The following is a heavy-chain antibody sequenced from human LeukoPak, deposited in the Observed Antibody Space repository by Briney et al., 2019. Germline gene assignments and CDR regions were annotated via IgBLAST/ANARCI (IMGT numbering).Heavy chain of an antibody. V-gene: IGHV4-39*07. D-gene: IGHD6-19*01. J-gene: IGHJ4*02. CDR1: GGSISSSSYY. CDR3: ASQAVAALTFDF. CDR2: IYYSGST. Sequence: ASETLSLTCTVSGGSISSSSYYWGWIRQPPGKGLEWIGSIYYSGSTYYNPSLKSRVTISVDTSKNQFSLKLSSVTAADTAVYYCASQAVAALTFDFWGQGALVTVSS.